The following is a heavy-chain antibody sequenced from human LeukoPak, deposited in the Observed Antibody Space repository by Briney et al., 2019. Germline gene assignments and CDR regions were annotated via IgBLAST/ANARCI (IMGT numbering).Heavy chain of an antibody. CDR3: ARTGDLDYYYYGMDV. CDR2: ISAYNGNT. J-gene: IGHJ6*02. V-gene: IGHV1-18*01. CDR1: GYTFTSYG. Sequence: GASVTVSCKASGYTFTSYGFSWVRQAPGQGLEWMGWISAYNGNTNYAQKLQGRVTMTTDTSTSTAYMELRGLRSDDTAVYYCARTGDLDYYYYGMDVWGQGTTVTVSS. D-gene: IGHD4-17*01.